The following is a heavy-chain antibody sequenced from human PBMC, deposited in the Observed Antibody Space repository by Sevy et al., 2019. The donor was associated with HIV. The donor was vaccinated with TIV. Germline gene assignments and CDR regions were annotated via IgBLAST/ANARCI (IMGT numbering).Heavy chain of an antibody. V-gene: IGHV4-38-2*01. CDR3: ASHDWGREDY. D-gene: IGHD7-27*01. CDR1: GYSISSGYW. Sequence: SESLSLTCVVSGYSISSGYWWDWFRRPPGKGLEWIGAIHYTGTTQYTPSLNLRVTVSADTSKNQFSLRLSSMTAADTAVYYCASHDWGREDYWGQGTLVTVSS. CDR2: IHYTGTT. J-gene: IGHJ4*02.